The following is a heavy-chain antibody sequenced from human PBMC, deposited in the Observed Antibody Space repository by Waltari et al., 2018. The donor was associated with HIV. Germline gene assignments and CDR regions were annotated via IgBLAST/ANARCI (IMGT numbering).Heavy chain of an antibody. V-gene: IGHV1-18*01. CDR3: ARGLGGSYYYGVDV. Sequence: QVHLVQSGAEVKMPGASVRVSCKTSGYIFTNYGISWVRQAPGPGLEWLGWISCYNANTEFAQRLQGRVTLTTDTSTSTAYMELRSLRSDDTAVYYCARGLGGSYYYGVDVWGQGTTVTVS. J-gene: IGHJ6*02. CDR2: ISCYNANT. CDR1: GYIFTNYG.